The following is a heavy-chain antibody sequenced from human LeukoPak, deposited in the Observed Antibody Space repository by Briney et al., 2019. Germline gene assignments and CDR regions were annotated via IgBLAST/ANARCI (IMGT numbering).Heavy chain of an antibody. V-gene: IGHV3-23*01. CDR3: ARGDYYGSGSYFSPLGY. CDR1: GFTFNNFA. J-gene: IGHJ4*02. D-gene: IGHD3-10*01. Sequence: PGGSLRLSCAASGFTFNNFAMSWVRQAPGKGLEWVSSISSNGGTIYYADSVQGRFTISRDNSKNTVYLQMNSPRAEDTALYFCARGDYYGSGSYFSPLGYWGQGTLVTVSS. CDR2: ISSNGGTI.